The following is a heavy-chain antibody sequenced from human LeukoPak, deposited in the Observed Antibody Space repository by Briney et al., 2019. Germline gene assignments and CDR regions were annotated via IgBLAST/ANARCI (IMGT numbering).Heavy chain of an antibody. CDR1: GGTFSSYA. CDR3: ARGSRGIAARPDWFDP. Sequence: SVKVSCKASGGTFSSYAISWVRQAPGQGLEWMGGIIPIFGTANYAQKFQGRVTITTDESTSTAYMELSSLRSGDTAVYYCARGSRGIAARPDWFDPWGQGTLVTVSS. CDR2: IIPIFGTA. D-gene: IGHD6-6*01. V-gene: IGHV1-69*05. J-gene: IGHJ5*02.